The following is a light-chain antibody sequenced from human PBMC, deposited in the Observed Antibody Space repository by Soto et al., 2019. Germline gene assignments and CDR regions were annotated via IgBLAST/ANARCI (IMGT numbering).Light chain of an antibody. Sequence: DIQMTQSPSTLSASVGDRVTITCRASQSISNWLAWYQQKPGKAPKLLIYQASSLESGVPSRFSGSGAGTEFTLTISSLQPDDFATYYCQQYNSYPCTFGQGTKVEIK. V-gene: IGKV1-5*03. J-gene: IGKJ1*01. CDR2: QAS. CDR1: QSISNW. CDR3: QQYNSYPCT.